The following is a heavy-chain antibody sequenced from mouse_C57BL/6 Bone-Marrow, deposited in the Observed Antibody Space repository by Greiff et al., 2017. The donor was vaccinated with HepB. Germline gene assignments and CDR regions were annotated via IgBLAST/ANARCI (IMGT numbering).Heavy chain of an antibody. J-gene: IGHJ3*01. CDR3: AADYYGSSYEFAY. V-gene: IGHV1-81*01. CDR2: IYPRSGNT. CDR1: GYTFTSYG. D-gene: IGHD1-1*01. Sequence: ESGAELARPGASVKLSCKASGYTFTSYGISWVKQRTGQGLEWIGEIYPRSGNTYYNEKFKGKATLTADKSSSTAYMELRSLTSEDSAVYFCAADYYGSSYEFAYWGQGTLVTVSA.